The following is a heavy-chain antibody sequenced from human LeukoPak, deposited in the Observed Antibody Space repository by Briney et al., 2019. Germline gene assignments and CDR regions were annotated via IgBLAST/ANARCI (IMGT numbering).Heavy chain of an antibody. J-gene: IGHJ4*02. CDR2: ISTYTGDT. D-gene: IGHD6-6*01. V-gene: IGHV1-18*01. Sequence: ASVKVSCKASGYSFTTYAVTWVRQAPGQGLEWMGWISTYTGDTSYAQKFQGRVTMTTDTSTSTAYMELRSLRSDDTAVYYCARDLKAPYSSSSLDYWGQGTLVTVSS. CDR1: GYSFTTYA. CDR3: ARDLKAPYSSSSLDY.